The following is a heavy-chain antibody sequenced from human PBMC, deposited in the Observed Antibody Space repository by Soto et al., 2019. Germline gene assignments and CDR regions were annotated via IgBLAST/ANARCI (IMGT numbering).Heavy chain of an antibody. V-gene: IGHV4-30-4*02. CDR3: ARGYGSGKYNNWFDP. J-gene: IGHJ5*02. CDR1: GGSISSGDYY. D-gene: IGHD3-10*01. Sequence: SDTLSLTCTVSGGSISSGDYYWSWIRQPPGKGLEWIGYIYYSGSTYYNPSLKSRVTISVDTSKNQFSLKLSSVTAADTAVYYCARGYGSGKYNNWFDPWGQGTLVTVS. CDR2: IYYSGST.